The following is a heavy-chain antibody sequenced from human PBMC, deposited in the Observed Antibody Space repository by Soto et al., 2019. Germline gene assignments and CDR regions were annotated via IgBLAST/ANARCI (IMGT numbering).Heavy chain of an antibody. CDR3: ARKKWELKVDAFDI. CDR2: ISSSSSYI. V-gene: IGHV3-21*01. CDR1: GFTFSSYS. Sequence: GSLRLSCAASGFTFSSYSMNWVRQAPGKGLEWVSSISSSSSYIYYADSVKGRFTISRDNAKNSLYLQMNSLRAEDTAVYYCARKKWELKVDAFDIWGQGTMVTVSS. J-gene: IGHJ3*02. D-gene: IGHD1-26*01.